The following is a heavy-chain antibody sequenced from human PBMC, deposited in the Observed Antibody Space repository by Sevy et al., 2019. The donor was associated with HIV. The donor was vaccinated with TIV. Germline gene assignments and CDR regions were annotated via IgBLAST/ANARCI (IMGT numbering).Heavy chain of an antibody. CDR3: ATVGLRYYSGSSSYQEDWFDP. D-gene: IGHD2-15*01. Sequence: ASVKVSCKVSGYTLTKLSIHWVRQAPGKGLEWMGDFDSQDGETIYSQRFQGRVTMTVDTPTDTAYMDLRSLTSEDTGVYYCATVGLRYYSGSSSYQEDWFDPWGQGTLVTVSS. CDR2: FDSQDGET. J-gene: IGHJ5*02. CDR1: GYTLTKLS. V-gene: IGHV1-24*01.